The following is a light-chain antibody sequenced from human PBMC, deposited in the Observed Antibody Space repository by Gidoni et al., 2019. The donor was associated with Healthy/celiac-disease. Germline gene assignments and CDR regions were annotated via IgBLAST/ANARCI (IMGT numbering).Light chain of an antibody. Sequence: EIGLTQSTATLSLSPGERATLSCRASQSVSSYLDWYQQKPGQAPRLLIYDASNRATGIQARFSGSWSGTDFTLTIISLDPEDFAVYYCQQRSNWPPYTFGQXTKLEIK. CDR2: DAS. V-gene: IGKV3-11*01. CDR3: QQRSNWPPYT. J-gene: IGKJ2*01. CDR1: QSVSSY.